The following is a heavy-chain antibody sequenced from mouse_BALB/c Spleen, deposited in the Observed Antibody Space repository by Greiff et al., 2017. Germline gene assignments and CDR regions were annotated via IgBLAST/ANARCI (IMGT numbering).Heavy chain of an antibody. CDR2: INSNGGST. J-gene: IGHJ4*01. V-gene: IGHV5-6-2*01. CDR1: GFTFSSYY. CDR3: ARLYGSSYYYAMDY. D-gene: IGHD1-1*01. Sequence: EVQLVESGGGLVKLGGSLKLSCAASGFTFSSYYMSWVRQTPEKRLELVAAINSNGGSTYYPDTVKGRFTISRDNAKNTLYLQMSSLKSEDTALYYCARLYGSSYYYAMDYWGQGTSVTVSS.